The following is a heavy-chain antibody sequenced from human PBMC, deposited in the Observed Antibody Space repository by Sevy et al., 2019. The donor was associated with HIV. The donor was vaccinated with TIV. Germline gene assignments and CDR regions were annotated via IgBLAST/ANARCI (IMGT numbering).Heavy chain of an antibody. Sequence: GGSLRLSCAASGFTFSSYSMNWVRHAPGKGLEWVSYISSSSSTIYYADSVKGRFTISRDNAKNSLYLQMNSLRDEDTAVYYCARDEDYYDSSGYYHYYFDYWGQGTLVTVSS. CDR2: ISSSSSTI. D-gene: IGHD3-22*01. J-gene: IGHJ4*02. CDR1: GFTFSSYS. V-gene: IGHV3-48*02. CDR3: ARDEDYYDSSGYYHYYFDY.